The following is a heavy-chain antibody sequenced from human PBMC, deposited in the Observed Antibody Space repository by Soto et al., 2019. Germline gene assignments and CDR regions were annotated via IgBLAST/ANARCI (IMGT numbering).Heavy chain of an antibody. CDR2: IYPGDSDT. V-gene: IGHV5-51*01. D-gene: IGHD3-10*01. CDR3: ARPPAFYVSGSSFSPSDF. CDR1: GYSFTTHW. J-gene: IGHJ4*02. Sequence: PGESLKISCKASGYSFTTHWIGWVRQMPGKGLEWMGIIYPGDSDTKYSPSFQGQVTISADKSISTAYLQWSSLKASDTAMYYCARPPAFYVSGSSFSPSDFCGQGTLVTVS.